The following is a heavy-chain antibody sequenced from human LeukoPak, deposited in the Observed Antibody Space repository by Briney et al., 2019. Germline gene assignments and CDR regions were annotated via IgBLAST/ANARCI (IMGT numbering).Heavy chain of an antibody. D-gene: IGHD2-15*01. J-gene: IGHJ4*02. V-gene: IGHV4-34*01. Sequence: SETLSLTCAVYGGSFSGYYWSWIRQPPGKGLAWIGEINHSGSTNYNPSLKSRVTISVDTSKNQFSLKLSSVTAADTAVYYCARWVVVVAATQFDYWGQGTLVTVSS. CDR2: INHSGST. CDR1: GGSFSGYY. CDR3: ARWVVVVAATQFDY.